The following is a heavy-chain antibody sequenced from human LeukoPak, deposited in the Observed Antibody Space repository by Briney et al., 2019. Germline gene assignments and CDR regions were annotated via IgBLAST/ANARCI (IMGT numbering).Heavy chain of an antibody. D-gene: IGHD5-12*01. CDR2: INHSGST. CDR3: VRGQGWLPDY. Sequence: KTSETLSLTCAVYGGSFSGYYWSWIRQPPGKGLEWIGEINHSGSTNYNPSLKSRVTISVDTSKNQFSLKLSSVTTADTAVYYCVRGQGWLPDYWGQGTLVTVSS. CDR1: GGSFSGYY. J-gene: IGHJ4*02. V-gene: IGHV4-34*01.